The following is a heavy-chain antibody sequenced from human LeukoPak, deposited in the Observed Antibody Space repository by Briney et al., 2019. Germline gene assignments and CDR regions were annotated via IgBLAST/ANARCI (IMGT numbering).Heavy chain of an antibody. J-gene: IGHJ4*02. V-gene: IGHV3-30-3*01. CDR1: GFTFSSYA. D-gene: IGHD4-17*01. CDR2: ISYDGSNK. Sequence: PGGSLRLSCAASGFTFSSYAMHWVRQAPGKGLEWVAVISYDGSNKYYADSVKGRFTISRDNSKNTLYLQMNSLRAEYTAVYYCAGGQKYGDPPDYWGQGTLVTVSS. CDR3: AGGQKYGDPPDY.